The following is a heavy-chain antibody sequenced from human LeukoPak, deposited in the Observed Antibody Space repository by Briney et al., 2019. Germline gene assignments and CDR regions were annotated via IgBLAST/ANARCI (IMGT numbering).Heavy chain of an antibody. D-gene: IGHD3-3*01. CDR2: INHSGST. CDR1: GGSFSGYY. V-gene: IGHV4-34*01. CDR3: ARSMGYDFWSRSFGY. J-gene: IGHJ4*02. Sequence: PSETLSLTCAVYGGSFSGYYWSWIRQPPGKGLEWIGEINHSGSTNYNPSLKSRVTISVDTSKNQFSLKLGSVTAADTAVYYCARSMGYDFWSRSFGYWGQGTLVTVSS.